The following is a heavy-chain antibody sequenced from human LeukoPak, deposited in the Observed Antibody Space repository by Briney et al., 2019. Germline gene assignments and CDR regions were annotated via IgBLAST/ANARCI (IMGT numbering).Heavy chain of an antibody. V-gene: IGHV4-30-4*01. D-gene: IGHD3-3*01. Sequence: PSQTLSLTCTVSGGSIRSGDYYWSWIRQPPGKGLEWIGYIYYSGSTYYSPSLKSRATISVDTSKNQFSLKLSSVTAADTAVYYCARGYDFWSGSSYGMDVWGQGTTVTVSS. CDR1: GGSIRSGDYY. J-gene: IGHJ6*02. CDR3: ARGYDFWSGSSYGMDV. CDR2: IYYSGST.